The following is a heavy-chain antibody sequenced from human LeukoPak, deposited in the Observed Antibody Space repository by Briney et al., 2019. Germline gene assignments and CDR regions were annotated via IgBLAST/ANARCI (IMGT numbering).Heavy chain of an antibody. Sequence: KASETLSLTCIVSGDSISSRNHYWGWIRQPPGKGLELIGYIYYSGRTYYKPSLKSRVIISVDTSKNQFSLKLTSATAADTAVYYCARQGRGDGYHSRFDYWGQGTLVTVSS. CDR2: IYYSGRT. J-gene: IGHJ4*02. D-gene: IGHD5-24*01. V-gene: IGHV4-39*01. CDR1: GDSISSRNHY. CDR3: ARQGRGDGYHSRFDY.